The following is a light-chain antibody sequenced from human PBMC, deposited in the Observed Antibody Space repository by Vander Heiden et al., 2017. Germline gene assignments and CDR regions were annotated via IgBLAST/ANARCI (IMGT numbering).Light chain of an antibody. CDR2: DAS. J-gene: IGKJ3*01. V-gene: IGKV1-33*01. CDR3: QQYDNLFT. CDR1: QDISNY. Sequence: DIQMTQSPSSLYASVGDRVTITCQASQDISNYLNWYQQKPGKAPKLLIYDASNLETGVPSRFSGSRSVTDFTFTISSLQPEDIATYYCQQYDNLFTFGPGTKVDIK.